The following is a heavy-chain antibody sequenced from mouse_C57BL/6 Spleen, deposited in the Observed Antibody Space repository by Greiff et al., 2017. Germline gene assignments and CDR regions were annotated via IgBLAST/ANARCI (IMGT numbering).Heavy chain of an antibody. Sequence: QVQLKESGAELARPGASVKMSCKASGYTFTSYTMHWVKQRPGQGLEWIGYINPSSGYTKYNQKFKDKATLTADKSSSTAYMQLSSLTSEDSAVXYCARFEGNYVDAMDYWGQGTSVTVSS. CDR1: GYTFTSYT. CDR2: INPSSGYT. D-gene: IGHD2-1*01. CDR3: ARFEGNYVDAMDY. V-gene: IGHV1-4*01. J-gene: IGHJ4*01.